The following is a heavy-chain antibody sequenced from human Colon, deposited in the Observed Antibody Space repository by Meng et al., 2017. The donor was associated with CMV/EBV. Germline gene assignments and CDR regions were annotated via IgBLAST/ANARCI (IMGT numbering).Heavy chain of an antibody. J-gene: IGHJ4*02. CDR1: GFTFDDYG. Sequence: GYPRLSGAASGFTFDDYGMSWVRQAPGKGLEWVSGINWNGGSTGYADSVKGRFTISRDNAKNSLYLQMNSLRAEDTALYYCARVDGSSWYLDYWGQGTLVTVSS. V-gene: IGHV3-20*04. D-gene: IGHD6-13*01. CDR3: ARVDGSSWYLDY. CDR2: INWNGGST.